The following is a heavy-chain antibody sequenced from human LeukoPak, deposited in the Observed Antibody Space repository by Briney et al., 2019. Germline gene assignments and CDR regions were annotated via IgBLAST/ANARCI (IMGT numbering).Heavy chain of an antibody. CDR2: IYYSGST. CDR3: ARLARPAQVVVAASYNWFDP. D-gene: IGHD2-15*01. J-gene: IGHJ5*02. V-gene: IGHV4-30-4*08. CDR1: GGSISSGDYY. Sequence: PSETLSLTCTVSGGSISSGDYYWSWIRQPPGKGLEWIGYIYYSGSTYYNPSLKSRVTISVDTSKNQFSLKLSSVTAADTAVYYCARLARPAQVVVAASYNWFDPWGQGTLVTVSS.